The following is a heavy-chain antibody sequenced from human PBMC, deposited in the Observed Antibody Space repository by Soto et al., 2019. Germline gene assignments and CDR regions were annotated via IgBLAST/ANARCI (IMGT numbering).Heavy chain of an antibody. J-gene: IGHJ4*02. D-gene: IGHD2-15*01. Sequence: ASVKVSCKASGYTFGKYGISWVRQAPVQGLEWVGWISVYHGNTVHAQKFRGRVNMTTDTSTSTAYMELVSLKSDDTAIYYCAKDCSGASCGFDIWGQGTLVNVSS. CDR2: ISVYHGNT. V-gene: IGHV1-18*01. CDR1: GYTFGKYG. CDR3: AKDCSGASCGFDI.